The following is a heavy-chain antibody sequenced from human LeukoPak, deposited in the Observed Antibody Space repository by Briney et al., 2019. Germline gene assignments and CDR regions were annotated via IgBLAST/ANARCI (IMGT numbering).Heavy chain of an antibody. CDR2: IYYSGST. Sequence: SETLSLTCTVSGGSISRYYWSWIRQPPRKGLEWIGYIYYSGSTNYNPSLKSRVTIPVDTSKNQFSLKLSSVTAADTAVYYCARGAGTTVTTKGAFDIWGQGTMVTVSS. CDR1: GGSISRYY. J-gene: IGHJ3*02. V-gene: IGHV4-59*01. CDR3: ARGAGTTVTTKGAFDI. D-gene: IGHD4-17*01.